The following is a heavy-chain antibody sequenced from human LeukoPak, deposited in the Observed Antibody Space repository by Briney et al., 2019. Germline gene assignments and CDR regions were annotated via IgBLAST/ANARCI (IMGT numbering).Heavy chain of an antibody. J-gene: IGHJ4*02. CDR3: ATEPIPGVAG. CDR2: IYYSGST. D-gene: IGHD2-15*01. CDR1: GGSISSSSYY. Sequence: SETLSLTCTVSGGSISSSSYYWGWIRQPPGKGLEWIGSIYYSGSTYYHPSLKSRVTISVDTSKNQFSLKLSSVTAADTAVYYCATEPIPGVAGWGQGTLVTVSS. V-gene: IGHV4-39*02.